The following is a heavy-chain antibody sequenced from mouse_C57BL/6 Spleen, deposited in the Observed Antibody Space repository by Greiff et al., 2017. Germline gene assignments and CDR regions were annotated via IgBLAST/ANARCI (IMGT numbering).Heavy chain of an antibody. Sequence: EVKLMESGGGLVKPGGSLKLSCAASGFTFSSYAMSWVRQTPEKRLEWVATISDGGSYTYYPDNVKGRFTISRENAKNNLYLHMSHLKSEDTAMYYCARDPYYDGSSYVGYFDVWGTGTTVTVSS. CDR1: GFTFSSYA. D-gene: IGHD1-1*01. J-gene: IGHJ1*03. CDR3: ARDPYYDGSSYVGYFDV. CDR2: ISDGGSYT. V-gene: IGHV5-4*01.